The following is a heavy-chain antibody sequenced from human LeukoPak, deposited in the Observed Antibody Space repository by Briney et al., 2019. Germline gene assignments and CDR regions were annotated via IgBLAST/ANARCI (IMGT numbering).Heavy chain of an antibody. J-gene: IGHJ4*02. D-gene: IGHD6-13*01. CDR3: ARLGSSSWTFDY. CDR2: IKQNGSEK. CDR1: GFTFSSYW. V-gene: IGHV3-7*03. Sequence: CRRLSCAPAGFTFSSYWMSCVRQAPGKGLGWVANIKQNGSEKNYVDSMKGRFTICRDNAKNSQYLQMNSLRAEDTAVYYCARLGSSSWTFDYWGQGTLVTVST.